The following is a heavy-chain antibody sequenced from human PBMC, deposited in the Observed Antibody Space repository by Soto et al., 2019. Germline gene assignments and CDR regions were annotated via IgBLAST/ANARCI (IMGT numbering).Heavy chain of an antibody. Sequence: SVKVSCKASGGTFSSYAISWVRQAPGQGLEWMGGIIPIFGTANYAQKFQGRVTITADKSTSTAYMELSSLRSEDTAVYYCAREGVDAHYGMDVWGQGTTVTVSS. CDR2: IIPIFGTA. J-gene: IGHJ6*02. D-gene: IGHD2-15*01. CDR3: AREGVDAHYGMDV. V-gene: IGHV1-69*06. CDR1: GGTFSSYA.